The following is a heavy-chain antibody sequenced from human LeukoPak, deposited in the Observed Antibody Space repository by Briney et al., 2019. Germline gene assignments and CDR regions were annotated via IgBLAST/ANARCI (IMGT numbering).Heavy chain of an antibody. CDR1: GFTVSSNY. CDR3: ARDQEQQLAFDY. CDR2: IYSGGST. V-gene: IGHV3-53*01. D-gene: IGHD6-13*01. J-gene: IGHJ4*02. Sequence: GGSLRPSCAASGFTVSSNYMSWVRQAPGKGLEWVSVIYSGGSTYYADSVKGRFTISRDNSKNTLYLQMNSLRAEDTAVYYCARDQEQQLAFDYWGQGTLVTVSS.